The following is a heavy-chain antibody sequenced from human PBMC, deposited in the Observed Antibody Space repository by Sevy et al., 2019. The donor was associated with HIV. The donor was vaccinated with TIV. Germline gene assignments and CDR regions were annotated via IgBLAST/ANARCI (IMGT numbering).Heavy chain of an antibody. CDR3: ARDSWGGRLLGSPRGLFDY. J-gene: IGHJ4*02. D-gene: IGHD3-10*01. CDR1: GFTFSDYY. V-gene: IGHV3-11*01. CDR2: ISSSGSTI. Sequence: GGSLRLSCAASGFTFSDYYMSWIRQAPGKGLEWVSYISSSGSTIYYADSVKGRFTISRDNAKNSLYPQMNSLRAEDTAVYYCARDSWGGRLLGSPRGLFDYWGQGTLVTVSS.